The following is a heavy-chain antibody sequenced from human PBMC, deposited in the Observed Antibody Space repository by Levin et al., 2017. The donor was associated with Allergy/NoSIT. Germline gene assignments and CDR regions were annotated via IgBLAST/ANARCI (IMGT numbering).Heavy chain of an antibody. V-gene: IGHV3-30*03. CDR3: ARGGILFDTGNYLDY. CDR1: GFIFNTYG. CDR2: ISYDGDNQ. Sequence: GGSLRLSCAASGFIFNTYGIHWVRQAPGKGLEWVAVISYDGDNQYYADSVKGRFTISRDNSKNTLYLQMNSLRAEDTAIYYGARGGILFDTGNYLDYWGQGTLVTVSS. D-gene: IGHD1-1*01. J-gene: IGHJ4*02.